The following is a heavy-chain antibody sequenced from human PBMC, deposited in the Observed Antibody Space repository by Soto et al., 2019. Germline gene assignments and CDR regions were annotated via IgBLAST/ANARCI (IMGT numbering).Heavy chain of an antibody. CDR2: ISYDGSNT. J-gene: IGHJ4*02. D-gene: IGHD6-19*01. CDR3: EKDGETKQWLRYFDY. V-gene: IGHV3-30*18. Sequence: QVQLVESGGGVVQPGRSLRLSCAASGFTFTSYAMHWVRQAPGKGVEYVAIISYDGSNTYYADSVKGRFTISRDNSKNTLYLQINSLRAEDTAVYYCEKDGETKQWLRYFDYRGQGTLVTASS. CDR1: GFTFTSYA.